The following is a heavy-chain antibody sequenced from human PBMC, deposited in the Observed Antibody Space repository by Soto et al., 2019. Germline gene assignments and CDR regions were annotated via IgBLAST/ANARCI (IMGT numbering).Heavy chain of an antibody. Sequence: GASVKVSCKASGYTFTSYYMHWLRQAPGQGLEWMGIINPSGGSTSYAQKFQGRVTMTRDTSTSTVYMELSSLRSEDTAVYYCARDNSRPTAYYYGMDVWGQGTTVTVSS. CDR3: ARDNSRPTAYYYGMDV. D-gene: IGHD5-18*01. V-gene: IGHV1-46*01. J-gene: IGHJ6*02. CDR2: INPSGGST. CDR1: GYTFTSYY.